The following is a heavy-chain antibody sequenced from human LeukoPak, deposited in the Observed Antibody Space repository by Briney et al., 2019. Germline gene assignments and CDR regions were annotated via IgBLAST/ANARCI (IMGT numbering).Heavy chain of an antibody. CDR3: AKDSYASSDFWSGYYIPTLDY. V-gene: IGHV3-23*01. CDR1: GFTFSSYA. D-gene: IGHD3-3*01. Sequence: SGGSLRLSCSASGFTFSSYAMHWVRQAPGKGLEWVSAISGSGGSTYYADSVKGRFTISRDNSKNTLYLQMNSLRAEDTAVYYCAKDSYASSDFWSGYYIPTLDYWGQGTLVTVSS. J-gene: IGHJ4*02. CDR2: ISGSGGST.